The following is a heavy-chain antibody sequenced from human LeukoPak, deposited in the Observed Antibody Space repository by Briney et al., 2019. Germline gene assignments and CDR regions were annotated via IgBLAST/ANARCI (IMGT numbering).Heavy chain of an antibody. CDR1: GFTFSTYN. J-gene: IGHJ4*02. CDR2: ISLSSTSI. CDR3: AREPTYSSSWYTTCDY. V-gene: IGHV3-48*01. D-gene: IGHD6-13*01. Sequence: GGSLRLSCAASGFTFSTYNMNWVRQAPGKGLEWVSYISLSSTSIYYADSVKGRFTISRDNAKKSLYLQMNSLKAEDTAVYYCAREPTYSSSWYTTCDYWGQGTLVTVSS.